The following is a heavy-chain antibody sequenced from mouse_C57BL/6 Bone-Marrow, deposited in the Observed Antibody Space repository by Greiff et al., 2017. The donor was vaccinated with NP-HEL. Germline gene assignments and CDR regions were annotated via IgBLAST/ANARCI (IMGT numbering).Heavy chain of an antibody. V-gene: IGHV1-81*01. J-gene: IGHJ2*01. Sequence: VKVVESGAELARPGASVKLSCKASGYTFTSYGISWVKQRPGQGLEWIGEIYPRSGNTYYNEKFKGKATLTADKSSSTAYMELRSLTSEDSAVYFCAREGITTVVGIDYWGQGTTLTVSS. CDR3: AREGITTVVGIDY. D-gene: IGHD1-1*01. CDR2: IYPRSGNT. CDR1: GYTFTSYG.